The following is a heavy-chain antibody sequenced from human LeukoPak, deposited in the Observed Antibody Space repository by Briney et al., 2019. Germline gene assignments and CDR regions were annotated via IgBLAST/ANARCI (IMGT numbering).Heavy chain of an antibody. CDR3: AKASVYVYYGMDV. Sequence: GGSLRLSCAASGFTFSNFGMHWVRQAPGQGLEWLAVISYDGSNKYYADSVKGRFTISRDNSKNTLYLQMNSLRAEDTAVYYCAKASVYVYYGMDVWGQGTTVTVSS. CDR1: GFTFSNFG. D-gene: IGHD3-16*02. CDR2: ISYDGSNK. V-gene: IGHV3-30*18. J-gene: IGHJ6*02.